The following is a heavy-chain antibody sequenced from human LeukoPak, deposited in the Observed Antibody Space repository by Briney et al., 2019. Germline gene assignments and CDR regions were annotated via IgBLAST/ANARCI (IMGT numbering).Heavy chain of an antibody. CDR3: ARVSSSWYQDWYFDL. CDR1: GGSINSYY. D-gene: IGHD6-13*01. J-gene: IGHJ2*01. V-gene: IGHV4-59*12. Sequence: SETLSLTCTVSGGSINSYYWSWIRQPPGKGLEWIGYIHYSGSTNYNPSLKSRVTISVDTSKNHFSLKLSSVTAADTAVYYCARVSSSWYQDWYFDLWGRGTLVTVSS. CDR2: IHYSGST.